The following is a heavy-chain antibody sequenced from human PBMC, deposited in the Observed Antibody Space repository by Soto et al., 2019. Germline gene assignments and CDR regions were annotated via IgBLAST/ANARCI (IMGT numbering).Heavy chain of an antibody. Sequence: QITLKESGPTLVKPTQTLTLTCTFSGFPLRTSGVGVAWIRQPPRKALEWLALTYWVDDKRYRPFLESGLTISKEASKNQVVLTMTNMDSVDTATYYCAYLPCSGGSCYWFSFSGMDVWGQGTTVTVSS. CDR1: GFPLRTSGVG. J-gene: IGHJ6*02. D-gene: IGHD2-15*01. CDR2: TYWVDDK. CDR3: AYLPCSGGSCYWFSFSGMDV. V-gene: IGHV2-5*02.